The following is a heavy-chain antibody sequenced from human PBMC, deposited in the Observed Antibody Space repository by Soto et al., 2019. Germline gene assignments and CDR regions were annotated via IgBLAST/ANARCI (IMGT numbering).Heavy chain of an antibody. D-gene: IGHD5-12*01. Sequence: SETLSLTCTVSGGSISSYYWSWIRQPPGKGLEWIGSIYHSGSTYYNPSLKSRVTISVDTSKNQFSLKLSSVTAADTAVYYCARKSPTSSYFDYWGQGTLVTVSS. CDR2: IYHSGST. CDR3: ARKSPTSSYFDY. V-gene: IGHV4-59*08. CDR1: GGSISSYY. J-gene: IGHJ4*02.